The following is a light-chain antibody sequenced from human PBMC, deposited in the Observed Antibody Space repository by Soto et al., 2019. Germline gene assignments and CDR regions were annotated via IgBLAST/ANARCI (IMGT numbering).Light chain of an antibody. CDR3: QHYNSSSGA. J-gene: IGKJ1*01. V-gene: IGKV1-5*03. CDR2: KAS. CDR1: QTISSW. Sequence: DIQMTQSPSTLSGSVGDRVTITCRASQTISSWLAWYQQKPGKAPKLLIYKASTLKSGVPSRFSGSGSGTEFTLTISSLQPDDFATYYCQHYNSSSGAFGQGTKVDIK.